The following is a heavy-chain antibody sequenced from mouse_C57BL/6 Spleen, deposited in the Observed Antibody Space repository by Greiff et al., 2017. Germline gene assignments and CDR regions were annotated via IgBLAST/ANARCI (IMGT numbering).Heavy chain of an antibody. CDR2: IDPSDSYT. CDR1: GYTFTSYW. D-gene: IGHD1-1*01. V-gene: IGHV1-69*01. J-gene: IGHJ1*03. CDR3: ARNYYGSSPWYFDV. Sequence: VQLQQSGAELVMPGASVKLSCKASGYTFTSYWMHWVQQTPGQGLEWIGEIDPSDSYTNSNQKFKGKFTLTVDKSSSTAYMQLSSLTSEDSAVYYCARNYYGSSPWYFDVWGTETTVTVSS.